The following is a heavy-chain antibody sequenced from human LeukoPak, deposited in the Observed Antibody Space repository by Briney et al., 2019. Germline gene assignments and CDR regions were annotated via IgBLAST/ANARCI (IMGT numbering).Heavy chain of an antibody. CDR3: ARDNSMRLYYYYYYYMDV. V-gene: IGHV3-30*03. Sequence: GSSLRLSCTASGFTFSSYGMHWVRQAPGKGLEWMAWISYDGSNKYYADSVKGRFTISRDNAKNTVYLQMNSLRAEDTAVYYCARDNSMRLYYYYYYYMDVWGKGTTVTVSS. CDR1: GFTFSSYG. CDR2: ISYDGSNK. J-gene: IGHJ6*03. D-gene: IGHD4-23*01.